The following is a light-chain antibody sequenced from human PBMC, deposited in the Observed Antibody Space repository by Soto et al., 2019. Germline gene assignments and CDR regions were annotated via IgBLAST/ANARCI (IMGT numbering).Light chain of an antibody. Sequence: QSVLTQPPSASGTPGQRVTISCSGSSSNIGSNTVNWYQQLPGTAPKLLIYFNTQRPSGVPDRFSSSKSGTSASLAISGLQSEDEADYYCAAWDDSLTGLLIGGGTKLTVL. CDR1: SSNIGSNT. V-gene: IGLV1-44*01. CDR2: FNT. CDR3: AAWDDSLTGLL. J-gene: IGLJ2*01.